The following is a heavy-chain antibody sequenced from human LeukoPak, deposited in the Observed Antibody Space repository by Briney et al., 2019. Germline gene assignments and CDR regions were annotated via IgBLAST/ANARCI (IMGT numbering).Heavy chain of an antibody. CDR2: MNPNSGNT. Sequence: ASVKVSCKASGYTFTSYDINWVRQATGQGLEWMGWMNPNSGNTGYAQKFQGRVTMTRNTSISTAYMELSSLRSEDTAVYYCARGPGSGSYYNVFLFDYWGQGTLVTVSS. J-gene: IGHJ4*02. CDR3: ARGPGSGSYYNVFLFDY. CDR1: GYTFTSYD. V-gene: IGHV1-8*01. D-gene: IGHD3-10*01.